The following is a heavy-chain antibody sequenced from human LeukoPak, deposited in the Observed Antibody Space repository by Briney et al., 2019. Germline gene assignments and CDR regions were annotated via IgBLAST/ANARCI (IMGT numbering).Heavy chain of an antibody. D-gene: IGHD2-15*01. CDR1: GFPFSSYA. Sequence: GGSLRLSCAASGFPFSSYAMSWLRQAPGKGLEWVSAISGSGGSTYYADSVKGRFTISRDNCNNTLYLQMNSLRAEDTAVYYCAKDEGFLDYWGQGTLVTVSS. CDR3: AKDEGFLDY. V-gene: IGHV3-23*01. CDR2: ISGSGGST. J-gene: IGHJ4*02.